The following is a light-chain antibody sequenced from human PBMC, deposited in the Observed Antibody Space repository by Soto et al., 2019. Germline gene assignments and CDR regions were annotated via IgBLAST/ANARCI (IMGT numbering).Light chain of an antibody. J-gene: IGLJ1*01. CDR3: SSYTSSSTYV. CDR2: DVS. Sequence: QSALTHPASVSGSPGQSLTISCTGTSSDVGGYNYVSWYQQHPGKAPKVMIFDVSNRPSGVSDRFSGSKSGNTASLTISGLQAEDEADYYCSSYTSSSTYVFGTGTKLTVL. V-gene: IGLV2-14*01. CDR1: SSDVGGYNY.